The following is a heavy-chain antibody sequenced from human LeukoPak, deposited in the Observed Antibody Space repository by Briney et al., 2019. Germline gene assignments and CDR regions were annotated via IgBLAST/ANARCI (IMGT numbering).Heavy chain of an antibody. CDR2: IYSGGST. CDR3: ARDGVEYMYSSGWPDAFDI. Sequence: GGSLRLSCAASGFTVSSNYMSWVRQAPGKGLEWVSVIYSGGSTYYADSVKGRFTISRDDAKNSLYLQMNSLRAEDTAVYYCARDGVEYMYSSGWPDAFDIWGQGTMVTVSS. CDR1: GFTVSSNY. V-gene: IGHV3-53*01. D-gene: IGHD6-19*01. J-gene: IGHJ3*02.